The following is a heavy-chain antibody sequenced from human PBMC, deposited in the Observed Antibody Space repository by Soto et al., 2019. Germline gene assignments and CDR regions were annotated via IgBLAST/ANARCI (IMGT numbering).Heavy chain of an antibody. Sequence: GGSLRLSCVASGFTFDNYGMNWGRQVPGKGLEWVSGLNWNGAIIRYAESVKGRFTIFRDNAKNSLYLQMNNLRAEDTALYFCAKNHTTAWYATLDIWGQGTMVTVSS. CDR3: AKNHTTAWYATLDI. D-gene: IGHD6-13*01. V-gene: IGHV3-20*04. CDR2: LNWNGAII. J-gene: IGHJ3*02. CDR1: GFTFDNYG.